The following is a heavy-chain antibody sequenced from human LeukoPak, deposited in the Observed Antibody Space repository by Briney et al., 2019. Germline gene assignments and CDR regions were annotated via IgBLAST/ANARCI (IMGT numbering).Heavy chain of an antibody. CDR2: ISAYNGNT. D-gene: IGHD3-10*01. CDR3: ARVRGSGSYRGYYYMDV. CDR1: GYTFTSYG. Sequence: ASVKVSCKASGYTFTSYGISWVRQAPGQGLEWMGWISAYNGNTNYAQKFQGRVTITTDESTSTAYMELSSLRSEDTAVYYCARVRGSGSYRGYYYMDVWGKGTTVTVSS. J-gene: IGHJ6*03. V-gene: IGHV1-18*01.